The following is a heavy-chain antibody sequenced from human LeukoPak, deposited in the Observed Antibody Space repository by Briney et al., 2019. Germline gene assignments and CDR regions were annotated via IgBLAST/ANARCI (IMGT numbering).Heavy chain of an antibody. D-gene: IGHD2-2*01. CDR1: GGSISSYY. CDR3: ARGYCSSTSCYHLDY. CDR2: IYYSGST. J-gene: IGHJ4*02. V-gene: IGHV4-59*01. Sequence: SETLSLICTVSGGSISSYYWSWIRQPPGKGLEWIGYIYYSGSTNYNPSLKSRVTISVDTSKNQFSLKLSSVTAADTAVYYCARGYCSSTSCYHLDYWGQGTLVTVSS.